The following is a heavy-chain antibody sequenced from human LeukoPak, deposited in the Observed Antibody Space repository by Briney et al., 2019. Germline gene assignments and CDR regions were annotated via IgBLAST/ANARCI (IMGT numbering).Heavy chain of an antibody. CDR1: RFTFSSYA. CDR2: ISYDGSNK. J-gene: IGHJ6*04. V-gene: IGHV3-30*04. D-gene: IGHD3-10*01. Sequence: GGSLRLSCAASRFTFSSYAMHWVRQAPGKGLEWVAVISYDGSNKYYADSVKGRFTISRDNSKNTLYLQMNSLRAEDTAVYYCAGDGKVEPSGSYYPAAWYYYYGMDVWGKGTTVTVSS. CDR3: AGDGKVEPSGSYYPAAWYYYYGMDV.